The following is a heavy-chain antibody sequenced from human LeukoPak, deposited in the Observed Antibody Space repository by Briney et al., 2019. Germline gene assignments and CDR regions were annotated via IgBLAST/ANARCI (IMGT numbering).Heavy chain of an antibody. CDR3: ARRSEFDNTHYHYFDY. CDR1: GGSLDSRRYY. Sequence: SETLSLTCTVPGGSLDSRRYYWDWIRQAPGKGLEWIGTIYHSGSTEYNPSLKSRVAIFVDTSKNQFSLILHSVAAADTAVYYCARRSEFDNTHYHYFDYWGQGALVTVSS. CDR2: IYHSGST. D-gene: IGHD2-15*01. J-gene: IGHJ4*02. V-gene: IGHV4-39*01.